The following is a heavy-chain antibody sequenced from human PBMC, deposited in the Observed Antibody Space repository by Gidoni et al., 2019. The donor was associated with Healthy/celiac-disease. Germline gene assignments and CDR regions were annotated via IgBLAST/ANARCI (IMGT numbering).Heavy chain of an antibody. Sequence: QVQLQESGPGLVKPSETLSLTCTVSGGSISSYYWSWIRQPPGKGLEWIGYIYYSGSTNYNPSLKSRVTISVDTSKNQFSLKLSSVTAADTAVYYCARAGNRLEPFDYWGQGTLVTVSS. D-gene: IGHD6-25*01. V-gene: IGHV4-59*01. CDR2: IYYSGST. J-gene: IGHJ4*02. CDR1: GGSISSYY. CDR3: ARAGNRLEPFDY.